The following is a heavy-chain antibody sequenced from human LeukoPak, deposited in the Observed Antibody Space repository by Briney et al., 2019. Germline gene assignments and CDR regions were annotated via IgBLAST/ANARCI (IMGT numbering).Heavy chain of an antibody. V-gene: IGHV4-59*08. J-gene: IGHJ3*01. CDR1: GGSISNNY. Sequence: SETLSLTCTVSGGSISNNYWSWIRQPPEKGLEWIGYIYDSGSTNYNPSLRRRLTISVDTSKNQFSLKLSSVTAADSAVYYCARSYGDYITGAYAFDVWGQGTMVTVSS. CDR2: IYDSGST. D-gene: IGHD4-17*01. CDR3: ARSYGDYITGAYAFDV.